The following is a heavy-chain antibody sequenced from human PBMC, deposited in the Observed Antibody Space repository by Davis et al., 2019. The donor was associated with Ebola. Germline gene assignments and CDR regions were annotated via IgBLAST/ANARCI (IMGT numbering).Heavy chain of an antibody. D-gene: IGHD2-21*01. Sequence: GESLKISCAASGFTFNKYWMHWVRQAPGKGLVYVSRISSDGGITSYADSVKGRFTISRDNSRNTLYLQMNSLRVEDTAVYYCARYMGSSAIGYFDYWGQGTLVTVSS. CDR1: GFTFNKYW. V-gene: IGHV3-74*01. J-gene: IGHJ4*02. CDR2: ISSDGGIT. CDR3: ARYMGSSAIGYFDY.